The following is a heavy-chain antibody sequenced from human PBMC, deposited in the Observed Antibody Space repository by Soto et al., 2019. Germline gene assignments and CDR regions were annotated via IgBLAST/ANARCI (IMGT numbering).Heavy chain of an antibody. CDR2: ISGSADST. Sequence: EVQLLESGGGLVQPGGSLRVSCAASGFAFNIYAMSWVRQAPGKGLEWVSVISGSADSTNYADSVKGRFTISRDNSKNTVYLPMNSLRVEETAVYYCAKDRNHYGSGSYFDYWGQGTLVTVSS. CDR1: GFAFNIYA. J-gene: IGHJ4*02. CDR3: AKDRNHYGSGSYFDY. V-gene: IGHV3-23*01. D-gene: IGHD3-10*01.